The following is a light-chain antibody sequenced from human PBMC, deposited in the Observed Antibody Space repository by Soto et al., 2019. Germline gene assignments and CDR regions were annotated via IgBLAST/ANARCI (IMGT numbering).Light chain of an antibody. CDR2: AAS. CDR1: QGISSY. J-gene: IGKJ5*01. V-gene: IGKV1-9*01. CDR3: QQLNSYPLT. Sequence: DIQLTQSPSFLSASVGDRVTITCRASQGISSYLAWYQQKPGKAPKLLIYAASTLQSGVPSRFSGSGSGTEVTLTISSQQSEDFATYYCQQLNSYPLTFGQGTRLEIK.